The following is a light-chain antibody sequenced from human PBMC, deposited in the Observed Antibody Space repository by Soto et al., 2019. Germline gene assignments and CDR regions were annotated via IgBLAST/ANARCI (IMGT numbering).Light chain of an antibody. J-gene: IGKJ2*01. CDR1: QGISSY. CDR2: AAS. CDR3: QQLNSYPPEYT. V-gene: IGKV1-9*01. Sequence: DIPLTQSPSFLSASVGDRVTITCRASQGISSYLAWYQQKPGKAPKLLIYAASTLQSGVPSRFSGRGSGSEFTLTISSLQPEDFATYYCQQLNSYPPEYTFGQGTKLEIK.